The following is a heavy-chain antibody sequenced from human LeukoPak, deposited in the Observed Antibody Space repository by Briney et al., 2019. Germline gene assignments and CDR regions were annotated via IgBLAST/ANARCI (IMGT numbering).Heavy chain of an antibody. Sequence: GGSLRLSCAASGFTFSSYGLHWVRQAPGKGLEWVSAISGSGGSTYYADSVKGRFTISRDNSKNTLYPQMNSLRAEDTAVYYCAKVSAVATTPIDYWGQGTLVTVSS. CDR2: ISGSGGST. D-gene: IGHD2-15*01. CDR1: GFTFSSYG. J-gene: IGHJ4*02. CDR3: AKVSAVATTPIDY. V-gene: IGHV3-23*01.